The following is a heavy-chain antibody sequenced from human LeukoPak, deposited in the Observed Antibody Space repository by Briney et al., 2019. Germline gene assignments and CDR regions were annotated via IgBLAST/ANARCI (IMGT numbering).Heavy chain of an antibody. CDR3: ARGIGYSRSWYGRNWFDP. Sequence: SETLSLTCAVYGVSFSGYYWSWIRQPPGKGLKWIGEINHSGSTNYNPSLKSGVTISVDTYKNQFSLKLSSVTAADTAGYYCARGIGYSRSWYGRNWFDPWGEGTLVTVSS. CDR2: INHSGST. V-gene: IGHV4-34*01. CDR1: GVSFSGYY. J-gene: IGHJ5*02. D-gene: IGHD6-13*01.